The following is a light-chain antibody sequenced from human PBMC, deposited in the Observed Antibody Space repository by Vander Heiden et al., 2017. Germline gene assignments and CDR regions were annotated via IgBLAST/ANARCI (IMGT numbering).Light chain of an antibody. V-gene: IGLV2-8*01. CDR1: SSDVGGYNY. Sequence: QSALTQPPSASGSPGPSVTISCTGTSSDVGGYNYVSWYQQHPGKAPKRMMYEVSKRPSGVPDRFSGSKSGNTASLTVSGLQAEDEADYYCSSYAGSNNRVFGTGTKVTVL. J-gene: IGLJ1*01. CDR2: EVS. CDR3: SSYAGSNNRV.